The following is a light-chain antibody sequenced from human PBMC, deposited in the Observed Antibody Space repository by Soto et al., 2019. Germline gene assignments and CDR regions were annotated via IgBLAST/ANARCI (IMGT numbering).Light chain of an antibody. CDR1: QSITTS. J-gene: IGKJ2*01. CDR3: QQYFSTPYT. CDR2: ATS. Sequence: DLQMTQSPSSLSAFVGDRVTITCRASQSITTSLNWYQQKPGIAPKLLVYATSHLQGGVPSRFSGSGSGAECTLTISSLQPDDFATYYCQQYFSTPYTFGQGTKVEIK. V-gene: IGKV1-39*01.